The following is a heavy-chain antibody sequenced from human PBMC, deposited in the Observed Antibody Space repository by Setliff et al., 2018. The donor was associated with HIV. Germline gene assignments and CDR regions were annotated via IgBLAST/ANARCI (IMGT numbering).Heavy chain of an antibody. Sequence: GGSLRLSCAASGFTFSSYTMNWVRQAPGKGLEWVSSISSSSYYIYYADSVNGRFTISRDNAKNSLFLQMNSLRAEDTAVYYCASIELAAMVPVDYWGQGTLVTVSS. V-gene: IGHV3-21*01. CDR2: ISSSSYYI. J-gene: IGHJ4*02. CDR3: ASIELAAMVPVDY. CDR1: GFTFSSYT. D-gene: IGHD5-18*01.